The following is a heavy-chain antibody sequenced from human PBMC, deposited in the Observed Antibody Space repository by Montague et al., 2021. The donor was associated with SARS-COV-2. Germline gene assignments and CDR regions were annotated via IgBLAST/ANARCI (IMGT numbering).Heavy chain of an antibody. CDR3: AGPGSDYGWFCFDD. D-gene: IGHD1-26*01. J-gene: IGHJ4*02. CDR1: GDSIDRDSYY. V-gene: IGHV4-39*02. CDR2: LSSSGSY. Sequence: SETLSLTCIVSGDSIDRDSYYWGRIRQSPGKGLVWIGSLSSSGSYYHNPSLRSRVTISMNTSQSHFSLKVNSATATDTAVYFCAGPGSDYGWFCFDDWGQGTLVSVSS.